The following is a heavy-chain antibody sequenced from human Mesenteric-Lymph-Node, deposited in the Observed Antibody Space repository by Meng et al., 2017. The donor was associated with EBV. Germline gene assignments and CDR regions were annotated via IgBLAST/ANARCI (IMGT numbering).Heavy chain of an antibody. J-gene: IGHJ4*02. CDR2: ISYDGSNK. CDR3: AKECGGRWCLDY. V-gene: IGHV3-30-3*01. Sequence: QVQLVESGGGVVQPGRSLRLSCAASGFSFSSYVMHWVRQAPGKGLEWVALISYDGSNKHYADSVKGRFTISRDNSKSTLYLHVNSLRTEDTAVYYCAKECGGRWCLDYWGQGTLVTVSS. CDR1: GFSFSSYV. D-gene: IGHD2-21*01.